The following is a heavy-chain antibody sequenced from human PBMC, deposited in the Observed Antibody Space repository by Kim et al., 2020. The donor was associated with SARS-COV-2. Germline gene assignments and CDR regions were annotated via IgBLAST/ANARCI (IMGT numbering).Heavy chain of an antibody. J-gene: IGHJ4*02. CDR3: AILSTADFDF. CDR1: GFTFSSYA. Sequence: GGSLRLSCAASGFTFSSYALTWVRQAPGKGLEWVSLISGSGDSTYYADSVKGRFTVSRDNSKNTLYLQMSSLRAEDTAVYYCAILSTADFDFWGQGSLVT. CDR2: ISGSGDST. V-gene: IGHV3-23*01. D-gene: IGHD2-2*01.